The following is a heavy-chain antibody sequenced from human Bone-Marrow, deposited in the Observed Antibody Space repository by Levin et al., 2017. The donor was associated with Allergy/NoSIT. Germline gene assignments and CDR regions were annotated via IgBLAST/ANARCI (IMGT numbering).Heavy chain of an antibody. CDR1: GFDFATTW. D-gene: IGHD5-12*01. V-gene: IGHV5-51*01. Sequence: PGGSLRLSCEGLGFDFATTWIAWVRQMPGKGLEWMGIIYPGDSDVSYSPSFQGQVTISVDKSVNTAFLHLRSLKASDNGIFYCARLWNSFTSITRSFDVWGQGTKVTVSP. J-gene: IGHJ3*01. CDR3: ARLWNSFTSITRSFDV. CDR2: IYPGDSDV.